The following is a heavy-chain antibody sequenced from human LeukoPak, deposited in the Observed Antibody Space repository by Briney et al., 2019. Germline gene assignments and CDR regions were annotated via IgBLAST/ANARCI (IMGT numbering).Heavy chain of an antibody. CDR1: GFTFSSYA. J-gene: IGHJ4*02. CDR2: ISGSGGST. CDR3: AKMGYDFWSGYGPFDY. V-gene: IGHV3-23*01. Sequence: GGSLRLSCAASGFTFSSYAMSWVRQAPGKGLEWVSAISGSGGSTYYADSVKGRFTISRDNSKNTLYLQMNSLRAEDTAVYYCAKMGYDFWSGYGPFDYWGQGTLVTVSS. D-gene: IGHD3-3*01.